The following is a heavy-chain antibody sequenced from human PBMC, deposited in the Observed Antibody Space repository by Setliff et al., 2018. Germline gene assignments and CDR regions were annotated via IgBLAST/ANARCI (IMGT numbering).Heavy chain of an antibody. CDR1: GYTFTSHY. D-gene: IGHD3-22*01. J-gene: IGHJ3*02. CDR3: ARDVFPYHYEGAFDI. V-gene: IGHV1-46*01. CDR2: INPSSGRT. Sequence: ASVKVSCKASGYTFTSHYMHWVRQAPGLGLEWMGKINPSSGRTSYAQKFQGRVTMTRDTSTSTVYMDMSSLRSEDTAVYYCARDVFPYHYEGAFDIWGQGTMVPVSS.